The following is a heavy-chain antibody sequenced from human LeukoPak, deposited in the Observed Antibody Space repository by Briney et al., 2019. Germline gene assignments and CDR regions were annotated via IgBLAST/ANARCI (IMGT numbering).Heavy chain of an antibody. V-gene: IGHV4-39*07. J-gene: IGHJ4*02. Sequence: SETLSLTCTVSGGSLSSSSYYWGWIRQPPGKGLEWFGSIYYSGSTYYNPSLKSRVTISVDTSKNQFSLKLSSVTAADTAVYYCARGPLTYYFDYWGQGTLVTVSS. CDR2: IYYSGST. CDR1: GGSLSSSSYY. CDR3: ARGPLTYYFDY.